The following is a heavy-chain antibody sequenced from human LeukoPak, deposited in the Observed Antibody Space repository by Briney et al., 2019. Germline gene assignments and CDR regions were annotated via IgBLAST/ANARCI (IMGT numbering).Heavy chain of an antibody. D-gene: IGHD3-10*01. CDR1: GFTFDEFG. Sequence: GGSLRLSCAASGFTFDEFGMSWVRQAPGKGLEWVSHINWNGGSTGYTDSVKGRFTISRDNSKNTLYLQMNSLRAEDTALYYCARVARGDYYYYYMDVWGKGTTVTVSS. CDR3: ARVARGDYYYYYMDV. CDR2: INWNGGST. V-gene: IGHV3-20*04. J-gene: IGHJ6*03.